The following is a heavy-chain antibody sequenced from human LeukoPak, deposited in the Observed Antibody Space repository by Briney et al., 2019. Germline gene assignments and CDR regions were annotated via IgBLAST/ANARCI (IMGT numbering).Heavy chain of an antibody. D-gene: IGHD3-22*01. Sequence: PGRSLRLSCAASGFTFSSYAMHWVRQAPGMGLEWVAVISYDGSNKYYADSVKGRFTISRDNSKNTLYLQMNSLRAEDTAVYYCAREGDSSGFDYWGQGTLVTVSS. CDR3: AREGDSSGFDY. J-gene: IGHJ4*02. CDR2: ISYDGSNK. CDR1: GFTFSSYA. V-gene: IGHV3-30*04.